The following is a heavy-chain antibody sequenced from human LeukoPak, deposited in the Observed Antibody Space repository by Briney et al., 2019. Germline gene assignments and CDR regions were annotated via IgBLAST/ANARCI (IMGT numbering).Heavy chain of an antibody. D-gene: IGHD3-10*01. CDR1: GYSFTSYW. V-gene: IGHV5-51*01. Sequence: GESLKISCKGSGYSFTSYWIGWVRQMPGKGLEWMGIIYPGDSDTRYSPSFQGQVTISADKSISTAYLQWSSLKASDTAMYYCARLSPAGATMVRGVISSFDYWGQGTLVTVSS. CDR3: ARLSPAGATMVRGVISSFDY. CDR2: IYPGDSDT. J-gene: IGHJ4*02.